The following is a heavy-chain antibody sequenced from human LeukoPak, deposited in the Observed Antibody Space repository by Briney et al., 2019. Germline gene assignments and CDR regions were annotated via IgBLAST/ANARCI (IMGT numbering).Heavy chain of an antibody. CDR3: AREGDGIAAAGPCELDY. Sequence: ASVKVSCKAFGYTFTSYYMHWVRQAPGQGLEWMGIINPSVGSTSFAQKFQGRVTMTRDTSTSTVYMELSSLRSEDTAVYYCAREGDGIAAAGPCELDYWGQGTLVTVSS. D-gene: IGHD6-13*01. CDR2: INPSVGST. J-gene: IGHJ4*02. V-gene: IGHV1-46*01. CDR1: GYTFTSYY.